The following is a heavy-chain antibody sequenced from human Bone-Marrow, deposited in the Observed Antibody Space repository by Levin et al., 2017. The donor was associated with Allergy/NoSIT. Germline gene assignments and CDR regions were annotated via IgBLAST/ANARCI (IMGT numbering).Heavy chain of an antibody. CDR2: IYNSGNT. Sequence: SETLSLTCTVSGDSISSSYNYWGWIRQPPGSGLEWIGVIYNSGNTYSNPSLKSRVTISVDTSKNEFSVRLTSVTAADTAVYYCATLGFTSGWGRAFEIWGQGIMVTVSS. CDR1: GDSISSSYNY. J-gene: IGHJ3*02. D-gene: IGHD6-19*01. CDR3: ATLGFTSGWGRAFEI. V-gene: IGHV4-39*01.